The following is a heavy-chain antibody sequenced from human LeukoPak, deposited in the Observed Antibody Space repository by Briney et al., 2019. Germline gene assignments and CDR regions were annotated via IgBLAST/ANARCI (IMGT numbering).Heavy chain of an antibody. V-gene: IGHV4-61*01. Sequence: SETLSLTCTVSGGSVSSGSYYRSWIRQPPGKGLEWIGYIYYSGSTNYNPSLQSRVTISVDTSKNQFSLKLSSVTAADTAVYYCARDIYDILTGSIYGMDVWGKGTTVTVSS. CDR1: GGSVSSGSYY. CDR3: ARDIYDILTGSIYGMDV. CDR2: IYYSGST. J-gene: IGHJ6*04. D-gene: IGHD3-9*01.